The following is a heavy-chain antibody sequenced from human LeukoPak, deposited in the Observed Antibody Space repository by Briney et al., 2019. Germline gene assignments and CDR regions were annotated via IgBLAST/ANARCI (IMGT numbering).Heavy chain of an antibody. J-gene: IGHJ5*02. CDR1: GGSISSYY. D-gene: IGHD6-6*01. CDR2: IYTSGST. CDR3: ARESIAATS. V-gene: IGHV4-4*07. Sequence: SQSLSLTCTVSGGSISSYYWGSIRQPAGKGLEWIGRIYTSGSTNYNTSLKSRVTISEDKSKNQFSLKLTSVTAADTAVYYCARESIAATSWGQGALVTVSS.